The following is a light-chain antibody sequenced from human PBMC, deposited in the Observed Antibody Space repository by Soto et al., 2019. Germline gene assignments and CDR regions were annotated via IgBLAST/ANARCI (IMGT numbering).Light chain of an antibody. V-gene: IGLV2-23*02. CDR2: EVN. CDR3: CSYGGSSTYV. J-gene: IGLJ1*01. Sequence: VLSLPPSISGSTGQSITISCTGTISDVGVYNFVSWYQQHPGKAPKVFIYEVNKRPSGISNRFCGSKSGNTASLTVSGLQAEDEAYYFCCSYGGSSTYVFGSGTKVTVL. CDR1: ISDVGVYNF.